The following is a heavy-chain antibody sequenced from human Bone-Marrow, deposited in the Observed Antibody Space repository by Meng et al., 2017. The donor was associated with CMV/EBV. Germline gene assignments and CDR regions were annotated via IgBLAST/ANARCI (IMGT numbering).Heavy chain of an antibody. J-gene: IGHJ4*02. CDR2: INPSGGST. CDR1: GYTFTSYY. CDR3: ARGAEYSNSYPVTIKLDY. Sequence: ASVKVSCKASGYTFTSYYMHWVRQAPGQGLEWMGIINPSGGSTSYAQEFQGRVTMTRDTSTSTVYMELSSLRSGDTDVYYCARGAEYSNSYPVTIKLDYWGQGTLVTVSS. V-gene: IGHV1-46*01. D-gene: IGHD6-6*01.